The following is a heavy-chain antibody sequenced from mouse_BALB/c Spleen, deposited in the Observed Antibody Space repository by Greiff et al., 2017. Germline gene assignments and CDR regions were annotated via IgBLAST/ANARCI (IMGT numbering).Heavy chain of an antibody. V-gene: IGHV3-2*02. CDR1: GYSITSDYA. CDR3: ARRYYGNWYFDV. CDR2: ISYSGST. J-gene: IGHJ1*01. Sequence: EVHLVESGPGLVKPSQSLSLTCTVTGYSITSDYAWNWIRQFPGNKLEWMGYISYSGSTSYNPSLKSRISITRDTSKNQFFLQLNSVTTEDTATYYCARRYYGNWYFDVWGAGTTVTVSS. D-gene: IGHD2-1*01.